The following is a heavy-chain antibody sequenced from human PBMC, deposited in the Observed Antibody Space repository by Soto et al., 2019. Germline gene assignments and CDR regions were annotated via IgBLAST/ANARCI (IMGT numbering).Heavy chain of an antibody. V-gene: IGHV3-74*01. J-gene: IGHJ6*03. Sequence: EVQLVESGGGLVQPGGSLRLSCVASGFTFSHYWMYWVRQAPGEGLVWVSRINNDGSVSSYADSVKGRLTISRDNVKNTLYLQMDSLRAEDTAVYYCARGDCVGGTCYSLAGSFYYYMEVWGKGTTVTVFS. D-gene: IGHD2-15*01. CDR2: INNDGSVS. CDR1: GFTFSHYW. CDR3: ARGDCVGGTCYSLAGSFYYYMEV.